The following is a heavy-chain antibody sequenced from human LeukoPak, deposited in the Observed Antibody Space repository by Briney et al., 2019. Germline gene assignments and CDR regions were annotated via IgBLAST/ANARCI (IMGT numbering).Heavy chain of an antibody. Sequence: ASVKVSCKASGYTFTGYYMHWVRQAPGQGLEWMGWINPNSGGTNYAQKFQGRVTMTRDTSISTAYMELSGLRSDDTAVYYCARVMTTVVSFDYWGQGTLVTVSS. V-gene: IGHV1-2*02. J-gene: IGHJ4*02. CDR1: GYTFTGYY. D-gene: IGHD4-23*01. CDR2: INPNSGGT. CDR3: ARVMTTVVSFDY.